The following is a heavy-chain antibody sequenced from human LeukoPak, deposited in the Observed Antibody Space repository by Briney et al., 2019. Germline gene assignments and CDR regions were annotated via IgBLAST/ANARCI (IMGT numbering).Heavy chain of an antibody. Sequence: PGGSLRLSCAASGFTVSSNYMSWVRQAPGKGLEWVSVIYSGGSTYYADSVKGRFTISRDNSKNTLYLQMNSLRAEDTAVYYCARGPGCSSTSCYRSRYYFDYWGQGTLVTVSS. CDR3: ARGPGCSSTSCYRSRYYFDY. V-gene: IGHV3-53*01. CDR1: GFTVSSNY. J-gene: IGHJ4*02. D-gene: IGHD2-2*01. CDR2: IYSGGST.